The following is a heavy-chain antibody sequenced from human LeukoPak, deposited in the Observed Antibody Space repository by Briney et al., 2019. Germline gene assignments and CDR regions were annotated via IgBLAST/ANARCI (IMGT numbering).Heavy chain of an antibody. J-gene: IGHJ4*02. CDR3: ARANRGAFDQ. Sequence: GGSLRLSCAASGFTFSSYAMHWVRQAPGKGLEWVAVISYDGSNKYYADSVKGRFTISRDNSKNTLYLQMNTLRGDDTAVYYCARANRGAFDQWGQGTLVTVSS. CDR1: GFTFSSYA. V-gene: IGHV3-30*14. D-gene: IGHD1-26*01. CDR2: ISYDGSNK.